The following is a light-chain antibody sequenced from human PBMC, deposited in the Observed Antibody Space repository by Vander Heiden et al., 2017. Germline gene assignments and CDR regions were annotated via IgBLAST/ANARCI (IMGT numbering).Light chain of an antibody. CDR2: GKN. CDR3: SARDSSGNNLVV. CDR1: SLRSYY. V-gene: IGLV3-19*01. Sequence: SSELTQDPAVSVALGQTVRITCQGDSLRSYYASWYQQKPGQAPVLVIYGKNNLPSGIPDRFSGSSSGNTASLTMTGAQAEDKADYYGSARDSSGNNLVVLGGGAKLTVL. J-gene: IGLJ2*01.